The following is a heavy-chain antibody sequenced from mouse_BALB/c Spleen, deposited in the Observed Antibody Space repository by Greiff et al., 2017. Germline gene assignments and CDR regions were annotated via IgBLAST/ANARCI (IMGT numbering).Heavy chain of an antibody. V-gene: IGHV5-17*02. Sequence: EVKLVESGGGLVQPGGSRKLSCAASGFTFSSFGMHWVRQAPEKGLEWVAYISSGSSTIYYADTVKGRFTISRDNPKNTLFLQMTSLRSEDTAMYYCARHVVRYYFDYWGQGTTLTVSS. J-gene: IGHJ2*01. CDR1: GFTFSSFG. D-gene: IGHD1-1*01. CDR3: ARHVVRYYFDY. CDR2: ISSGSSTI.